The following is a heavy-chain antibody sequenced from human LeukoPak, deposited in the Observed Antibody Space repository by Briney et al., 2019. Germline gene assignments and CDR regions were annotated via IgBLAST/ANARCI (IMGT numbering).Heavy chain of an antibody. CDR2: IYTSGST. CDR3: ARQTEYSSSSGYYYYYMDV. Sequence: SETLSLTCTVSGGSISSYYWSWIRQPPGKGLEWIGYIYTSGSTNYNPSLKSRVTISVDTSKNQFSLKLSSVTAADTAVYYCARQTEYSSSSGYYYYYMDVWGKGTTVTASS. CDR1: GGSISSYY. D-gene: IGHD6-6*01. J-gene: IGHJ6*03. V-gene: IGHV4-4*09.